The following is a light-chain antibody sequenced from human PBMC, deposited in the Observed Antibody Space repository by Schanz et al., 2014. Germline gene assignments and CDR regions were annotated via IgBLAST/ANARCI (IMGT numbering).Light chain of an antibody. V-gene: IGKV3-20*01. Sequence: EIVMTQSPATLSVSPGERATLSCRASQSVSSNLAWYQQKPGQAPNVLIYGASRRATGIPDRFSGSGSGTDFSLTISRLEPEDFAVYYCQQYGISRFTFGPGTKVDIK. CDR1: QSVSSN. CDR2: GAS. J-gene: IGKJ3*01. CDR3: QQYGISRFT.